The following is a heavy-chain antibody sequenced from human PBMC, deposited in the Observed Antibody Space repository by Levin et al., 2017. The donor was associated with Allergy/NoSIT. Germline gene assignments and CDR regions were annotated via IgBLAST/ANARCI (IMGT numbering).Heavy chain of an antibody. V-gene: IGHV3-23*01. Sequence: PMASVKVSCAASGFIFSNFAMAWVRQAPGKGLEWVSAITDSGDTTYYADSLKGRIIISRDNSENTVYLQLNSLRAEDTAVYYCAQEMGYGSGIDNWGQGTLVTVSS. J-gene: IGHJ4*02. CDR1: GFIFSNFA. CDR3: AQEMGYGSGIDN. CDR2: ITDSGDTT. D-gene: IGHD3-10*01.